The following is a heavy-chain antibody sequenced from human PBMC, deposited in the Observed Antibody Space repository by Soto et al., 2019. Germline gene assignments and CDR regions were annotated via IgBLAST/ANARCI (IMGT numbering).Heavy chain of an antibody. Sequence: EVQLLESGGGLVQPGGSLRLSCAASGFPFSMYGMNWVRQAPEKGLEWVSVISGSGDSTYYADSVKGRFTISRDNSKNTLYLQMNSLRAEDTAVYYCAKDGARFLEWFPNWFDPWGQGTLVTVSS. D-gene: IGHD3-3*01. J-gene: IGHJ5*02. CDR2: ISGSGDST. CDR1: GFPFSMYG. CDR3: AKDGARFLEWFPNWFDP. V-gene: IGHV3-23*01.